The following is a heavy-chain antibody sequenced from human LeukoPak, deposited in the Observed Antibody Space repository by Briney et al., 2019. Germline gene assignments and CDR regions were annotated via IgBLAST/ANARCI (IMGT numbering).Heavy chain of an antibody. D-gene: IGHD1-7*01. CDR3: ARDLYNWNYVPRGAFDI. V-gene: IGHV4-4*07. J-gene: IGHJ3*02. Sequence: SETLSLTCTVSGGSISSYYWSWIRQPAGKGLEWIGRIYTSGSTNYNPSLKSRVTISVDTSKNQFSLKLSSVTAADTAVYYCARDLYNWNYVPRGAFDIWGQGTMVTVSS. CDR1: GGSISSYY. CDR2: IYTSGST.